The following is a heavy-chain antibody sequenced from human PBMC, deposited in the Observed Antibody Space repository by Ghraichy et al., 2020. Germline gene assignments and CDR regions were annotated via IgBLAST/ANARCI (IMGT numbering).Heavy chain of an antibody. V-gene: IGHV3-33*01. D-gene: IGHD4-23*01. CDR3: ARTTYGGNYFDY. CDR1: GFTFSSYG. J-gene: IGHJ4*02. Sequence: GGSLRLSCAASGFTFSSYGMHWVRQAPGKGLEWVAVIWYDGSNKYYADSVKGRFTISRDNSKNTLYLQMNSLRAEDTAVYYCARTTYGGNYFDYWGQGTLVTVSS. CDR2: IWYDGSNK.